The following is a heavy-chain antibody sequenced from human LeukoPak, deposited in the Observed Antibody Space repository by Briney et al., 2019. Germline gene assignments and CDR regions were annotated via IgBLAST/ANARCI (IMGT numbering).Heavy chain of an antibody. CDR1: GFIFSTYS. Sequence: GGSLRLSCAASGFIFSTYSINWVRQAPGKGLEWVTHISSSSSSIYYADSVKGRFSISRDNAKNSLYLQMNSLRDEDTAVYYCARSGYGSRWYFFDHWGQGTLVTVSS. CDR2: ISSSSSSI. CDR3: ARSGYGSRWYFFDH. V-gene: IGHV3-48*02. J-gene: IGHJ4*02. D-gene: IGHD6-13*01.